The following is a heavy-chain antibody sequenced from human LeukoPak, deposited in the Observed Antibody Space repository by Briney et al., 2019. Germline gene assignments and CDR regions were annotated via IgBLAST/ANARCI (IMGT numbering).Heavy chain of an antibody. V-gene: IGHV1-69*13. D-gene: IGHD3-22*01. CDR2: IIPIFGTA. CDR3: ARAGPQYYDSSGYYLDY. CDR1: GGTFSSYA. J-gene: IGHJ4*02. Sequence: SVKVSCKASGGTFSSYAISWVRQAPGQGLEWMGGIIPIFGTANYAQKFQGRVTITADESTSTAYMELSSLRSEDTAVCYCARAGPQYYDSSGYYLDYWGQGTLVTVSS.